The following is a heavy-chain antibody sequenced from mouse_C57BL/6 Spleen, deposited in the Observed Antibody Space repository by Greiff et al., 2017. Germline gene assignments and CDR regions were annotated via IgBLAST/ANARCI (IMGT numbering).Heavy chain of an antibody. CDR3: ARGDDYDGYCFDY. J-gene: IGHJ2*01. D-gene: IGHD2-4*01. CDR2: INPSSGYT. CDR1: GYTFTSYW. Sequence: QVQLQQSGAELAKPGASVKLSCKASGYTFTSYWMHWVKQRPGQGLEWIGYINPSSGYTKYNQQFKDKATLTADKSTSTTYMQMGSLTYEDSAVYYYARGDDYDGYCFDYWGQGTTLTVSS. V-gene: IGHV1-7*01.